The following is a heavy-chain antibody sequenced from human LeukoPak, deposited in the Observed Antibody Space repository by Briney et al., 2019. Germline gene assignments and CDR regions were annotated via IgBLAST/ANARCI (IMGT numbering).Heavy chain of an antibody. CDR1: GFTFSSYA. D-gene: IGHD6-19*01. V-gene: IGHV3-30-3*01. Sequence: PGGSLRLSCAASGFTFSSYAMHWVRQAPGKGLEWVAVISYDGSNKYYADSVKGRFTISRDNSKNTLYLQMNSLRAEDTAVYYCAREGGESSGWYYFDYWGRGTLVTVSS. CDR2: ISYDGSNK. J-gene: IGHJ4*02. CDR3: AREGGESSGWYYFDY.